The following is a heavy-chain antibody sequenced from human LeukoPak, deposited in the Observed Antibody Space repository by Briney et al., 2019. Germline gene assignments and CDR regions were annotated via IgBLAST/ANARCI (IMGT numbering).Heavy chain of an antibody. CDR3: AKGRRSGNYAPSDY. CDR2: ISGSGGTT. D-gene: IGHD3-22*01. J-gene: IGHJ4*02. V-gene: IGHV3-23*01. Sequence: GGSLRLSCAASGFTFSSYWMSWVRQAPGKGLEWVSGISGSGGTTDYADSVKGRFTISRDNSKNTLYLQLNSLRAEDTAVYYCAKGRRSGNYAPSDYWGQGTLVTVSS. CDR1: GFTFSSYW.